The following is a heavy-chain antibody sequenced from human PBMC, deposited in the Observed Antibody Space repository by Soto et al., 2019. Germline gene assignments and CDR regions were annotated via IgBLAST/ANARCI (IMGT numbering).Heavy chain of an antibody. Sequence: QGQLEQSGAEVRKPGSSVKVSCKASGGSFSSYAISWVRQAPGQGLEWMGGIVPVLGTSHSAQKFRGRVTFSTDDSTTTAYMELSSLRSEDTAVYYCARDSPGGGYYYGMDVWGQGTTVTVSS. D-gene: IGHD3-16*01. V-gene: IGHV1-69*01. CDR1: GGSFSSYA. CDR2: IVPVLGTS. J-gene: IGHJ6*02. CDR3: ARDSPGGGYYYGMDV.